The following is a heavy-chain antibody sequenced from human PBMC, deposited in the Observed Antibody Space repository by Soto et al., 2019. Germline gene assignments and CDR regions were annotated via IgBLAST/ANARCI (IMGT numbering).Heavy chain of an antibody. Sequence: ASVKVSCKASGYTFTSYDINWVRQATGQGLEWMGWMNPNSGNTGYAQKFQGRVTMTRNTSRSTAYMELSSLRSEDTAVYYCARKVDYYYGMDVWGQGTTVTVSS. J-gene: IGHJ6*02. V-gene: IGHV1-8*01. CDR2: MNPNSGNT. CDR1: GYTFTSYD. CDR3: ARKVDYYYGMDV. D-gene: IGHD2-15*01.